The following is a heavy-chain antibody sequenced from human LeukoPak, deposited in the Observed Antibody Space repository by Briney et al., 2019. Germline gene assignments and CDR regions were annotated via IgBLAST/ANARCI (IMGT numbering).Heavy chain of an antibody. D-gene: IGHD5-24*01. Sequence: PSETLSLTCTVSGGSISSGYYWGWIRQPPGKGLEWIGSIYHSGSTYYNPSLKSRVTISVDTSKNQFSLKLSSVTAADTAVYYCAREDGYNSNYFDYWGQGTLVTVSS. CDR1: GGSISSGYY. CDR2: IYHSGST. V-gene: IGHV4-38-2*02. J-gene: IGHJ4*02. CDR3: AREDGYNSNYFDY.